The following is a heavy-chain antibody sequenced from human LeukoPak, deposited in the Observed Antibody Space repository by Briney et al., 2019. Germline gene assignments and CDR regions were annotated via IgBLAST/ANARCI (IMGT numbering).Heavy chain of an antibody. J-gene: IGHJ4*02. Sequence: QPGRSLRLSCAASGFTFSSYAMSWVRQAPGKGLEWVSAISGSGGSTYYADSVKGRFTISRDNSKNTLYLQMNSLRAEDTAVYYCAKDKGRATMGLNWGQGTLVTVSS. CDR3: AKDKGRATMGLN. CDR2: ISGSGGST. V-gene: IGHV3-23*01. CDR1: GFTFSSYA. D-gene: IGHD3-10*01.